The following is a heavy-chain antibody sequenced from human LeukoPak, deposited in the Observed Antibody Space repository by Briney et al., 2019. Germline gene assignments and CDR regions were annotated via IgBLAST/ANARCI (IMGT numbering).Heavy chain of an antibody. J-gene: IGHJ5*02. V-gene: IGHV4-39*07. CDR2: IYYSVST. CDR3: ARDGYDFTALNWFDP. CDR1: GGSISSSSYY. Sequence: SETLSLTCTVSGGSISSSSYYWGWIRQPPGKGLEWIGSIYYSVSTYYNPSLKSRVTISVDTSKNQFSLKLSSVTAADTAVYYCARDGYDFTALNWFDPWGQGTLVTVSS. D-gene: IGHD3-3*01.